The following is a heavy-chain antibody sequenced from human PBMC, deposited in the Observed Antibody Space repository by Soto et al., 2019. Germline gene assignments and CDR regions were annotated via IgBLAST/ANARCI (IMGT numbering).Heavy chain of an antibody. V-gene: IGHV2-5*01. Sequence: QITLKESGPTLVKPTQTLTLTCTFSGFSLSTRALGVGWIRQPPGKALEWLALIYWNDDKRYSPSLKTRLTITKDTSNNHVVLTMTNMDPVDTATYYCAHRHELRGVDIWGQGTMITVSS. J-gene: IGHJ3*02. CDR2: IYWNDDK. CDR1: GFSLSTRALG. CDR3: AHRHELRGVDI. D-gene: IGHD1-26*01.